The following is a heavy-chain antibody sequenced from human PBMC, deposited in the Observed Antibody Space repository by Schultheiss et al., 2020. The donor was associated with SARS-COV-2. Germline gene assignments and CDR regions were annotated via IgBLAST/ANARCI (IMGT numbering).Heavy chain of an antibody. J-gene: IGHJ4*02. CDR1: GYSFTSYW. Sequence: GGSLRLSCKGSGYSFTSYWIGWVRQMPGKGLEWMVIIYPGDSDTRYSPSFQGQVTISADKSISTAYLQWSSLKASDTAMYYCAKSIGSGYYNYWGQGTLVTVSS. V-gene: IGHV5-51*01. CDR3: AKSIGSGYYNY. CDR2: IYPGDSDT. D-gene: IGHD3-22*01.